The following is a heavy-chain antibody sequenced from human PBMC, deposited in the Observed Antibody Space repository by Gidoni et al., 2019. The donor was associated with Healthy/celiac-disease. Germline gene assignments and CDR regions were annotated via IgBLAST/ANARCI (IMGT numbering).Heavy chain of an antibody. D-gene: IGHD2-2*01. CDR3: ARDLGYCSSTSCDMGGGYYYYGMDV. V-gene: IGHV3-30-3*01. CDR2: ISYDGSNK. Sequence: QVQLVESGGGVVQPGRSLRLSCAASGFTFSSYALHWVRRAPGKGLEWVAVISYDGSNKYYADSVKGRFTSSRDNSKNTLYLQMNSLRAEDTAVYYCARDLGYCSSTSCDMGGGYYYYGMDVWGQGTTVTVSS. J-gene: IGHJ6*02. CDR1: GFTFSSYA.